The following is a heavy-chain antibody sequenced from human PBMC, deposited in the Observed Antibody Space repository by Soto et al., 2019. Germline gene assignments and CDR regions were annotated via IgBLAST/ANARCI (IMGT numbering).Heavy chain of an antibody. CDR2: ISGPGGST. Sequence: VGSLRLSCEASGFIFSNYAMTWVRRAAGKGLEWVSSISGPGGSTYYADSVQGRFTISRDNSKNTLFLQMHSLRADDTALYFCARDERIAVAGTDTWGQGILVTVS. V-gene: IGHV3-23*01. CDR3: ARDERIAVAGTDT. D-gene: IGHD6-19*01. J-gene: IGHJ5*02. CDR1: GFIFSNYA.